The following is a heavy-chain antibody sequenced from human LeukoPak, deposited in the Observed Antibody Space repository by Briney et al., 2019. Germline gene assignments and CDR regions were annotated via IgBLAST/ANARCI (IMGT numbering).Heavy chain of an antibody. Sequence: PGGSLRLSCEASGFTSRNYPMSWVRQARGKGPQWVAGINGSGATAYYATSLKGRVTISRDHGRNMLFLEIYNLRAEDTAIYYCVKDSLQAPISAAGVFDLWGQGTLVTVSS. V-gene: IGHV3-23*01. CDR1: GFTSRNYP. CDR3: VKDSLQAPISAAGVFDL. D-gene: IGHD6-13*01. CDR2: INGSGATA. J-gene: IGHJ4*02.